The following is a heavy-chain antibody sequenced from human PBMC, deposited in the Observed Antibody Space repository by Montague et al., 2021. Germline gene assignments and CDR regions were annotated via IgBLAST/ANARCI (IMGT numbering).Heavy chain of an antibody. J-gene: IGHJ6*03. CDR3: ARRGGTMVRGVKGYMDV. CDR2: MFYGGAT. V-gene: IGHV4-59*12. D-gene: IGHD3-10*01. CDR1: SGSIFHAH. Sequence: SETLSLTCTVSSGSIFHAHWSWVRQPPGKGLEWLGSMFYGGATSNNPSLKSRVTMSIDTSTNQFSLKLSFVTAADTAVYYCARRGGTMVRGVKGYMDVWGKGTTVTVSS.